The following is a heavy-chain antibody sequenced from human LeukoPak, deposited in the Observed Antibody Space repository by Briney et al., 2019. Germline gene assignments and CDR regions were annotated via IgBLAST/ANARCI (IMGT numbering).Heavy chain of an antibody. CDR1: GSSITAFY. CDR3: ASSSGSYFRY. D-gene: IGHD1-26*01. CDR2: FQYGGNS. V-gene: IGHV4-59*01. J-gene: IGHJ4*02. Sequence: PSETLSLTCNVSGSSITAFYWSWIRQSPGKGLEWIGSFQYGGNSKYNPSLKSRVAISVDTSKNQFSLKLSSVTAADTAVYYCASSSGSYFRYWGQGTLVTVSS.